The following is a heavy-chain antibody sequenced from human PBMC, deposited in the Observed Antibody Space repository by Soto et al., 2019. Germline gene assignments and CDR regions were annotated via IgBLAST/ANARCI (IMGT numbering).Heavy chain of an antibody. D-gene: IGHD3-22*01. Sequence: AGGSLRLSCAASGFGFDEYGMSWVRQGPGKGLEWVSGINRHGDSTGYTDSVKGRFTISRDNAKNSLYLQMNSLKTEDTAVYYCTIPRGPMIRPWGQGTLVTVSS. CDR1: GFGFDEYG. CDR3: TIPRGPMIRP. CDR2: INRHGDST. V-gene: IGHV3-20*04. J-gene: IGHJ5*02.